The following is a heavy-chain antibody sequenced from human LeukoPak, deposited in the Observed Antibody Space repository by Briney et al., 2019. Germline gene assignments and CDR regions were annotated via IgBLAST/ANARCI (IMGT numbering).Heavy chain of an antibody. Sequence: GESLKISRKASGYSFTNFWIGWVRQVPGKGLEWMAIIYPGDSDTRYSPSFQGQVTISADKSTTTAYLQWSSLKASDTAMYYCARRAYREWFDLWGQGTLVTVSS. CDR3: ARRAYREWFDL. CDR2: IYPGDSDT. V-gene: IGHV5-51*01. J-gene: IGHJ5*02. CDR1: GYSFTNFW.